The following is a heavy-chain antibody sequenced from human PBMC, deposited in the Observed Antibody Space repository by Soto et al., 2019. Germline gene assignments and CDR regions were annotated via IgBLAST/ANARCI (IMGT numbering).Heavy chain of an antibody. J-gene: IGHJ4*02. Sequence: SETLSLTCAVSGGSISSSNWWSWVRQPPGKGLEWIGEIYHSGSTNYNPSLKSRVTISVDKSKNQFSLKLSSVTAADTAVYYCARAIGYCSGGSCPIDYWGQGTLVIVSS. CDR1: GGSISSSNW. CDR3: ARAIGYCSGGSCPIDY. V-gene: IGHV4-4*02. CDR2: IYHSGST. D-gene: IGHD2-15*01.